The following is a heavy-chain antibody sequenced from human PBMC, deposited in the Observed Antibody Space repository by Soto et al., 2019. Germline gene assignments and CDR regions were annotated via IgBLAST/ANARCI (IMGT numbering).Heavy chain of an antibody. J-gene: IGHJ4*02. D-gene: IGHD6-6*01. CDR3: AKMKGNSSSFDY. CDR2: ISYDGTAK. V-gene: IGHV3-30*18. CDR1: GFTFSHYG. Sequence: GGSLRLSCAASGFTFSHYGLDWVRLAPDGGLEWVAVISYDGTAKYYADSVKGRFTISRDNSQNRLFLQMNSLRAEDTALYYCAKMKGNSSSFDYWGQGTLVTVSS.